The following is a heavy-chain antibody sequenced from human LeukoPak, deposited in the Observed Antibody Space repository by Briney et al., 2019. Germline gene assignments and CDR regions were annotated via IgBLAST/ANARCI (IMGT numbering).Heavy chain of an antibody. CDR1: GFTVSSNH. J-gene: IGHJ4*02. CDR3: SGSYYNPAFDY. D-gene: IGHD3-10*01. Sequence: GGSLRLSCAASGFTVSSNHMSWVRQAPGKGLEWVSVIYSGGSTYYADSVKGRFTISGHNSKNTLYLQMNSLRAEDTAVYYCSGSYYNPAFDYWGQGTLVTVSS. CDR2: IYSGGST. V-gene: IGHV3-53*04.